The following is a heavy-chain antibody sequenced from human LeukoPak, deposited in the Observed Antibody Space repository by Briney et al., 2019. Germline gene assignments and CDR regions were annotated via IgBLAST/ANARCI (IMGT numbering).Heavy chain of an antibody. CDR2: MDPTGSQK. J-gene: IGHJ4*02. Sequence: GGSLRLSCADSQFTFTAAWMNWVRQAPGKGLEWVANMDPTGSQKRYVDSVKGRFTISKDNPGASLYFDSHRLGAEDTAIYYCAIWTSGNYWGQGTLVTVSS. CDR1: QFTFTAAW. D-gene: IGHD1-1*01. V-gene: IGHV3-7*01. CDR3: AIWTSGNY.